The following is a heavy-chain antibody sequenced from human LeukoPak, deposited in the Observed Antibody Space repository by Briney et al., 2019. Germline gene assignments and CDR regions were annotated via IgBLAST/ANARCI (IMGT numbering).Heavy chain of an antibody. J-gene: IGHJ4*02. Sequence: ASVKVSCKASGYTFTGYCMHWVRQAPGQGLEWMGWINPNSGGTNYAQKFQGRVTMTRDTSISTAYMELSGLRSDDTAVYYCARDRTRTGYSSGWYHDYWGQGTLVTVSS. CDR3: ARDRTRTGYSSGWYHDY. CDR1: GYTFTGYC. CDR2: INPNSGGT. V-gene: IGHV1-2*02. D-gene: IGHD6-19*01.